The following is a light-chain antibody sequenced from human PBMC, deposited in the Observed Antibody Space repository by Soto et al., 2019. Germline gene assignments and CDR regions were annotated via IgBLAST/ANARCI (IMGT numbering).Light chain of an antibody. V-gene: IGKV1-9*01. CDR1: QGIHDY. Sequence: DIQLTQSPSFLSASVVDRVTITCRASQGIHDYLACYQQKPGKDPKLLIYAASTLQSEVPSRFSGSASGTEFTLTISSRQPEDFATYYCRRCNSYPLTFGGGTKVDVK. CDR3: RRCNSYPLT. J-gene: IGKJ4*01. CDR2: AAS.